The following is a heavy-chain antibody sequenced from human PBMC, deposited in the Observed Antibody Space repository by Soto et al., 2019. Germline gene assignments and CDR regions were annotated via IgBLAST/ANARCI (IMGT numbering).Heavy chain of an antibody. J-gene: IGHJ3*02. CDR1: GFTFSSYS. Sequence: NPGGSLRLSCAASGFTFSSYSMNWVRQAPGKGLEWVSSISSSSSYIYYADSVKGRFTISRDNAKNSLYLQMNSLRAEDTAVYYCARAGYNCNYYAFDIWGQGTIVTVSS. D-gene: IGHD1-7*01. CDR3: ARAGYNCNYYAFDI. V-gene: IGHV3-21*01. CDR2: ISSSSSYI.